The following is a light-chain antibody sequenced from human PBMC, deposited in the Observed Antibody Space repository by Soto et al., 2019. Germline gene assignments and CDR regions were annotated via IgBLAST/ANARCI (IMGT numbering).Light chain of an antibody. V-gene: IGKV3-20*01. Sequence: ENVLTQSPGTLSLSPGEGASLSCRASQSVSSNYLAWFQQKPGQAPRLLIYGASSRATGIPGRFSGSGSGTDFTLSITRLEPEDFAVYYCHQYDSFPYTFGQGTILESK. CDR3: HQYDSFPYT. CDR1: QSVSSNY. CDR2: GAS. J-gene: IGKJ2*01.